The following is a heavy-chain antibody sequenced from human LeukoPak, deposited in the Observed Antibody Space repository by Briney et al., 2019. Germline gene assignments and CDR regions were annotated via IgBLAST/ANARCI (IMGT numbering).Heavy chain of an antibody. J-gene: IGHJ3*02. V-gene: IGHV3-23*01. CDR2: ISGSGGST. CDR1: GFTFSSYA. Sequence: GGSLRLSCAASGFTFSSYAMSWVRQALGKGLEWVSAISGSGGSTYYADSVKGRFTISRDNSKNTLYLQMNSLRAEDTAVYYCAKALGYCSSTSCPDAFDIWGQGTMVTVSS. D-gene: IGHD2-2*01. CDR3: AKALGYCSSTSCPDAFDI.